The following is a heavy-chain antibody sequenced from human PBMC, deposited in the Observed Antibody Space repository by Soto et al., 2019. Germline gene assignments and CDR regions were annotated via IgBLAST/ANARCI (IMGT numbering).Heavy chain of an antibody. V-gene: IGHV3-11*06. J-gene: IGHJ4*02. D-gene: IGHD4-4*01. CDR1: GFTFSDYY. CDR3: ARSSTTGKGTAPWDY. CDR2: ITGSSSYT. Sequence: AGGSLRLSCAASGFTFSDYYMNWIRQAPGKGLEWVSHITGSSSYTNYADSVKGRFTVSRDNAENSLYLQMNSLRAEDTAVYYCARSSTTGKGTAPWDYWGQGTLVTVSS.